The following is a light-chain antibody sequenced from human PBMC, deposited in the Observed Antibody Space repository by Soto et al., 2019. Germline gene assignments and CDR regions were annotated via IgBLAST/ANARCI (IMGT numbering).Light chain of an antibody. CDR3: CSYAGSSPYV. CDR1: SSDVGGYHY. J-gene: IGLJ1*01. CDR2: DVS. V-gene: IGLV2-11*01. Sequence: QSVLTQPRSVSGSPGQSVTISCTGTSSDVGGYHYVSWYQQHPGKAPKLMIYDVSKRPSGVPDRFSGSKSGNTASLTISGLQAEDEADYYCCSYAGSSPYVFGTGTKVTVL.